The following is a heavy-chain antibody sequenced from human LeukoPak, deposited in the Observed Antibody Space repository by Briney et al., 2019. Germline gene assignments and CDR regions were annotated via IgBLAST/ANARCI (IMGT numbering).Heavy chain of an antibody. CDR3: AGQDIVVLPLECSYAAY. J-gene: IGHJ4*02. CDR1: GGSFCSYY. CDR2: INHSGST. D-gene: IGHD2-15*01. Sequence: SETLSLTCAVYGGSFCSYYWSWIRQPPGKGLEWIGEINHSGSTNYSPSLKSRVTISVDTSKNQFSLKLSSVTAANTAVYYCAGQDIVVLPLECSYAAYWGQGTLVTVSS. V-gene: IGHV4-34*01.